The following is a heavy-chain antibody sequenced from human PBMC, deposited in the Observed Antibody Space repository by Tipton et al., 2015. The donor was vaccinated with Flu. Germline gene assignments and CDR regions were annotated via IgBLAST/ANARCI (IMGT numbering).Heavy chain of an antibody. CDR2: INDSGSA. D-gene: IGHD2-15*01. J-gene: IGHJ4*02. CDR3: ARSSRSCGGSTCYPLDY. V-gene: IGHV4-34*08. CDR1: GGTFSGYY. Sequence: AGLVKPSETLSLTCAVYGGTFSGYYWTWIRQPPGKRLEWIGEINDSGSANYNPSLKSQVTMSVDTSKNQFSLKVKSVTAADTAIYSCARSSRSCGGSTCYPLDYWGQGTLVTVSS.